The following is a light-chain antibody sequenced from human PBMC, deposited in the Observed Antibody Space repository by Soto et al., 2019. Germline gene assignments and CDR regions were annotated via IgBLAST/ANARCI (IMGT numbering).Light chain of an antibody. J-gene: IGLJ2*01. Sequence: QPVLTQPPSVSGAPGQRGTISCTGSSSNIGAGYDVHWYQQLPGTAPKLLIYGNSNRPSGVPDRFSGSKSGTSASLAITGLQAEDEADYYCQSYDSSLSGSEVFGGGTKLTVL. CDR3: QSYDSSLSGSEV. V-gene: IGLV1-40*01. CDR1: SSNIGAGYD. CDR2: GNS.